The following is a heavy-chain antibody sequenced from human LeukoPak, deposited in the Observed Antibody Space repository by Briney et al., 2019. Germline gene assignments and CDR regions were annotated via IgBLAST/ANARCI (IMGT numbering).Heavy chain of an antibody. V-gene: IGHV1-18*01. CDR2: ISAYNGNT. CDR1: GYTLTELS. J-gene: IGHJ4*02. D-gene: IGHD3-22*01. CDR3: AREYYYDSSGYSPLADY. Sequence: AASVKVSFKVSGYTLTELSMHWVRQAPGQGLEWMGWISAYNGNTNYAQKLQGRVTMTTDTSTSTAYMELRSLRSDDTAVYYCAREYYYDSSGYSPLADYWGQGTLVTVSS.